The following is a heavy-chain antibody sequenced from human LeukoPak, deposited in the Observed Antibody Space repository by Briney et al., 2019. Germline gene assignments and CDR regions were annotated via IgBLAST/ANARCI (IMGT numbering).Heavy chain of an antibody. V-gene: IGHV4-61*02. CDR3: ARESITIFGVVIGRYFDY. J-gene: IGHJ4*02. CDR2: IYTSGST. CDR1: GGSISSGSYY. Sequence: SETLSLTCTFPGGSISSGSYYWSWIRQPAGKGLEWIGRIYTSGSTNYNPSLKSRVTISVDTSKNQFSLKLSSVTAADTAVYYCARESITIFGVVIGRYFDYWGQGTLVTVSS. D-gene: IGHD3-3*01.